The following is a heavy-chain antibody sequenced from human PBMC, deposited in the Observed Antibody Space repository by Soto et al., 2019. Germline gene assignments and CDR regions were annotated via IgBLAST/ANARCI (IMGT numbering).Heavy chain of an antibody. Sequence: SETLSLTCTVSGGSISSYYWSWIRQPAGKGLEWIGRIYTSGSTNYNPSLKSRVTMSVDTSKNQFSLKLSSVTAADTAVYYCARAYYDILTGYYGGGWFDPWGQGTLVTVSS. D-gene: IGHD3-9*01. V-gene: IGHV4-4*07. CDR3: ARAYYDILTGYYGGGWFDP. J-gene: IGHJ5*02. CDR1: GGSISSYY. CDR2: IYTSGST.